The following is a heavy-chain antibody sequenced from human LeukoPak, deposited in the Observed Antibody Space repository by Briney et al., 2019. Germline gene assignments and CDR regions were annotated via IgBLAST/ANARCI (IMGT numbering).Heavy chain of an antibody. CDR2: ILPIFRTT. CDR1: GCSFFINYP. CDR3: ARGAGGYQLPHNWFDP. J-gene: IGHJ5*02. Sequence: SVKVSCKASGCSFFINYPISWVRQAPEQGLELMGGILPIFRTTTYEQKFQGRVTITQDESTSTFYMELSSLKSEDTAVYYCARGAGGYQLPHNWFDPWGQGTLVTVSS. V-gene: IGHV1-69*01. D-gene: IGHD2-2*01.